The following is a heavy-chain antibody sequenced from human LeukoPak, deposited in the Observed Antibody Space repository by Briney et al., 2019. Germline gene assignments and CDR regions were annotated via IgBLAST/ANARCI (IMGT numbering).Heavy chain of an antibody. CDR1: GGSFSGYY. CDR3: ARGSPVTTTTAVALDGTSYYFDY. V-gene: IGHV4-34*01. D-gene: IGHD4-17*01. J-gene: IGHJ4*02. Sequence: SETLSLTCAVYGGSFSGYYWSWIRQPPGKGLEWMGEINHSGSNNYNPSLKSRVTISEDTSKNQFSLKLSSVTAETTAVYYCARGSPVTTTTAVALDGTSYYFDYWGQGTLVTVSS. CDR2: INHSGSN.